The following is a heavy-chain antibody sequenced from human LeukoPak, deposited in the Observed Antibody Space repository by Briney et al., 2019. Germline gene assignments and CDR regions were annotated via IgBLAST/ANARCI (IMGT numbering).Heavy chain of an antibody. CDR1: GGSISSYY. Sequence: SETLSLTCTVSGGSISSYYWSWIRQPPGKGLEWIGYIYYSGSTNYNPSLKSRVTISVDTSKNQFSLKLSSVTAADTAVYYCARQAPYYDSSGYLQPFDYWGQGTLVTVSS. CDR2: IYYSGST. CDR3: ARQAPYYDSSGYLQPFDY. D-gene: IGHD3-22*01. J-gene: IGHJ4*02. V-gene: IGHV4-59*08.